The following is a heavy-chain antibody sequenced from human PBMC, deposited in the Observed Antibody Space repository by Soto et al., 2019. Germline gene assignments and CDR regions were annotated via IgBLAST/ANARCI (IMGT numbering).Heavy chain of an antibody. Sequence: QVQLQQWGAGLLKPSETLSLTCAVYGGSFSGYYWSWIRQPPGKGLEWIGEINHSGSTNYNPSLIGRDRTAVATPMNRSSLQVSAVTAADPAVYHCAGSPPYGIVGALEPGGPYCYGMDVWGQGTTVTVSS. V-gene: IGHV4-34*01. D-gene: IGHD1-26*01. CDR3: AGSPPYGIVGALEPGGPYCYGMDV. CDR2: INHSGST. J-gene: IGHJ6*01. CDR1: GGSFSGYY.